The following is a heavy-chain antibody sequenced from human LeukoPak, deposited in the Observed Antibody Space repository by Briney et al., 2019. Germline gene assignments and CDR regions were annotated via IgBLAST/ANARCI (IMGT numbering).Heavy chain of an antibody. CDR2: INPNSGGT. J-gene: IGHJ3*02. CDR3: ARLDQVYAIPTFDI. Sequence: GASVKVSCKASGYTFTGHYMHWVRQAPGQGLEWMGWINPNSGGTNYAQKFQGRVTMTRDTSISTAYMELSRLRSDDTAVYYCARLDQVYAIPTFDIWGQGTMVTVSS. D-gene: IGHD2-8*01. V-gene: IGHV1-2*02. CDR1: GYTFTGHY.